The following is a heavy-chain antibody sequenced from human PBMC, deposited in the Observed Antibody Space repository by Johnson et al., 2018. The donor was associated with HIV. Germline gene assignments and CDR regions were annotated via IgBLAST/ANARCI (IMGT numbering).Heavy chain of an antibody. J-gene: IGHJ3*02. Sequence: QVQLVESGGGVVQPGRSLRLSCAASGFTFSSYAIHWVRQAPGKGLEWVAVISYDGSNTYYTDSVNGRFTISRDNSNNTLYLQMNSLRAEDTAVYYCAREAATTFWGWDAFDIWGQGTMVTISS. V-gene: IGHV3-30-3*01. CDR1: GFTFSSYA. CDR3: AREAATTFWGWDAFDI. D-gene: IGHD3-10*02. CDR2: ISYDGSNT.